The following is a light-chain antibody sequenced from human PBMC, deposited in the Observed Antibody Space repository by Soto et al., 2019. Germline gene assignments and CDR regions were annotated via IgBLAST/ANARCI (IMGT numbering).Light chain of an antibody. J-gene: IGLJ1*01. CDR2: EVN. CDR3: FSFTTTSTHV. Sequence: QSALTQPASLSGSPGQSITIACTGTSSDIGAYDYVSWFQQHPGKAPKLMISEVNNRPSGVSNRFSGSKSGNTAYLTISGLQVEDEAESFCFSFTTTSTHVFGTGTKVTLL. CDR1: SSDIGAYDY. V-gene: IGLV2-14*01.